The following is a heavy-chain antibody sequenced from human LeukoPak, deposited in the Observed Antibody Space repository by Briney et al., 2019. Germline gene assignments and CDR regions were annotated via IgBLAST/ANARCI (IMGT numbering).Heavy chain of an antibody. J-gene: IGHJ4*02. V-gene: IGHV4-34*01. D-gene: IGHD3-22*01. CDR1: GGSFSGYY. CDR2: INDSGST. Sequence: SETLSLTCAVYGGSFSGYYWSWVRQPPGKGLEWIGEINDSGSTTYNPSLKSRVTISVDTSKNQFSLTLSSVTTADTAVYYCARRTYYYDSSGSSSGYYFDYWGQGTLVTVSS. CDR3: ARRTYYYDSSGSSSGYYFDY.